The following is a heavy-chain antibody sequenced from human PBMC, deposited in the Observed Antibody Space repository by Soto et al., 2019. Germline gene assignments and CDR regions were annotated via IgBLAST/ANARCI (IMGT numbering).Heavy chain of an antibody. Sequence: GGSLRLSCAASGFTFSRYSMSWVRQAPGKGLEWVSTISITSTCIYYADSLKGRFTISRDNAKNSLYLQMNSLRAEDTALYYCARGQSDYYDSSGYFDYWGQGTLVTVSS. CDR2: ISITSTCI. CDR3: ARGQSDYYDSSGYFDY. J-gene: IGHJ4*02. CDR1: GFTFSRYS. V-gene: IGHV3-21*01. D-gene: IGHD3-22*01.